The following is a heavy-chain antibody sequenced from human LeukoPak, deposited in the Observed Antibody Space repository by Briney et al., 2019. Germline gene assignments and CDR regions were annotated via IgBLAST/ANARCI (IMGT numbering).Heavy chain of an antibody. CDR2: IYSSGTT. Sequence: PETLSLTCNVSGGSISNYYWTWIRQPAGKGLEWIGRIYSSGTTTYNPSLKSRVAMSVDTSRNQFSLKLNSVTAADTAVYYCARRYYYHTSGYNWYYSDYWGQRTMAADSS. V-gene: IGHV4-4*07. CDR3: ARRYYYHTSGYNWYYSDY. CDR1: GGSISNYY. D-gene: IGHD3-22*01. J-gene: IGHJ4*02.